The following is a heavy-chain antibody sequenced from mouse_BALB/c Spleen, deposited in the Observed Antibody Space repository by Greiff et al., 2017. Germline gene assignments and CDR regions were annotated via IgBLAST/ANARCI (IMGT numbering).Heavy chain of an antibody. CDR1: GFTFSSYA. D-gene: IGHD2-1*01. CDR2: ISSGGSYT. CDR3: ARRGYGNYLDY. V-gene: IGHV5-9-4*01. J-gene: IGHJ2*01. Sequence: DVMLVESGGGLVKPGGSLKLSCAASGFTFSSYAMSWVRQSPEKRLEWVAEISSGGSYTYYPDTVTGRFTISRDNAKNTLYLEMSSLRSEDTAMYYCARRGYGNYLDYWGQGTTLTVSS.